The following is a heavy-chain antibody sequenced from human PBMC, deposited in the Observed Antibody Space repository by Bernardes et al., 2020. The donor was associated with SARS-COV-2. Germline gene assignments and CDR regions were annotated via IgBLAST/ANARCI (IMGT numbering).Heavy chain of an antibody. D-gene: IGHD6-6*01. Sequence: GWSLRLSCAVSGFSFSSYAMSWVRQAPGKGLEWVSSITGSSSRTYYADSVKGRFTISRDNSNNTLHLQMSSLRAEDTAAYYCVKDPGYSSSSDVLWWGQGTLVTVSA. V-gene: IGHV3-23*01. J-gene: IGHJ4*01. CDR2: ITGSSSRT. CDR3: VKDPGYSSSSDVLW. CDR1: GFSFSSYA.